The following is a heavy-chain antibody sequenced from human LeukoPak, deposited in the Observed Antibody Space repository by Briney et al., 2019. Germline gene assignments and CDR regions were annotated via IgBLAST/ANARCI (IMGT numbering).Heavy chain of an antibody. Sequence: SVKVSCKASGGTFSSYAISWVRQAPGQGLEWMGRIIPILGIANYAQKFQGRVTITADKSTSTAYMELSSLRSEDTAVYYCARGLGYCSSTSCPPDTWGQGTMVTVSS. CDR3: ARGLGYCSSTSCPPDT. V-gene: IGHV1-69*04. J-gene: IGHJ3*02. CDR2: IIPILGIA. D-gene: IGHD2-2*01. CDR1: GGTFSSYA.